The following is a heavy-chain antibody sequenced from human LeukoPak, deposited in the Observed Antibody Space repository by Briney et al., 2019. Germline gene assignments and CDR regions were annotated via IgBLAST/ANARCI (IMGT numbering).Heavy chain of an antibody. J-gene: IGHJ4*02. V-gene: IGHV3-23*01. CDR1: GFTFGSYA. CDR3: AKGAYWGELSLGGN. Sequence: PGGSLRLSCAASGFTFGSYAMSWVRQAPGKGLEWVSVISTSGGSTYYADSVKGRFTISRDISKNTLYLQMNSLRVEDTAVYYCAKGAYWGELSLGGNWGQGTLVTVSS. CDR2: ISTSGGST. D-gene: IGHD3-16*02.